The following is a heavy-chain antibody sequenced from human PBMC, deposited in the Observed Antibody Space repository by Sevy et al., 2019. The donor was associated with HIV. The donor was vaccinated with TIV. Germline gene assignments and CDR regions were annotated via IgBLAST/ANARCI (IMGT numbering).Heavy chain of an antibody. CDR1: GFTFSSYG. CDR3: AKGGGTIFGVAEYFHH. CDR2: IRYDGSNK. D-gene: IGHD3-3*01. Sequence: GGSLRLSCAASGFTFSSYGMHWVRQAPGKGLEWVAFIRYDGSNKYYADSVKGRFTITRDNSKNTLYLQMNSLRAEDTAVYYCAKGGGTIFGVAEYFHHWGQGTLVTVSS. V-gene: IGHV3-30*02. J-gene: IGHJ1*01.